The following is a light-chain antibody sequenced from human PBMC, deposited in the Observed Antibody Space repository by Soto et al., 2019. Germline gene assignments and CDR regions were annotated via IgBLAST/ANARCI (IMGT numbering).Light chain of an antibody. J-gene: IGKJ2*01. CDR3: QHYGFSLYT. V-gene: IGKV3-20*01. CDR2: ATS. Sequence: EIVLTQSPGTLSLSPGERATLSCRASQNVDNNYLTWYQQKPGQAPRLLIYATSTRATGIPDRFSGSGSGTHFTLTVNRLEPEDFAVYYCQHYGFSLYTFGQGTKLEIK. CDR1: QNVDNNY.